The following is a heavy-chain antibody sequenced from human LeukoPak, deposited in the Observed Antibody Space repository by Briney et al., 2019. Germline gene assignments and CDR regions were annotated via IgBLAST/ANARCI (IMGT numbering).Heavy chain of an antibody. CDR3: ARAHQVGITDAFDI. J-gene: IGHJ3*02. CDR1: GGTISSGDYY. V-gene: IGHV4-30-4*01. D-gene: IGHD3-16*01. Sequence: SETLSLTCTVSGGTISSGDYYWSWIRQPPGKGLEWIGYIYYSGSTYYNPSLKSRVTISVDTSKNQFSLKLSSVTAADTAVYYCARAHQVGITDAFDIWGQGTMVTVSS. CDR2: IYYSGST.